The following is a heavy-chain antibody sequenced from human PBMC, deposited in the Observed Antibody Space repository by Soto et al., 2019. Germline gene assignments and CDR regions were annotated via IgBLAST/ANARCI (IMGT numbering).Heavy chain of an antibody. CDR2: INGYNGDA. V-gene: IGHV1-18*01. D-gene: IGHD2-2*01. Sequence: QVPLVQSGGEVKNPGASVKVSCKASGYTFSNYGISWVRQAPGQGLEWMGWINGYNGDANYAQNLQGRVTVTTDTSTNTVYIEVRSLRFDDTAVYYCARDLRSTDYYFDLWGRGTLVIVSS. CDR3: ARDLRSTDYYFDL. J-gene: IGHJ2*01. CDR1: GYTFSNYG.